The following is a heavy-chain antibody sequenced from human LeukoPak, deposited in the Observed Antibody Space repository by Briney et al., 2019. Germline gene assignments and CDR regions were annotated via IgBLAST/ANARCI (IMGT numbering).Heavy chain of an antibody. J-gene: IGHJ4*02. D-gene: IGHD3-10*01. CDR2: ISGSGDST. Sequence: GGSLRLSCAASGFTLSSNSMTWVRQTPGRGLEWVSGISGSGDSTFYADSVKGRFTISRDNSRNTLYLQMSSLRPEDTAVYYCTKWSGFGDDWGQGTLVTVSS. CDR1: GFTLSSNS. V-gene: IGHV3-23*01. CDR3: TKWSGFGDD.